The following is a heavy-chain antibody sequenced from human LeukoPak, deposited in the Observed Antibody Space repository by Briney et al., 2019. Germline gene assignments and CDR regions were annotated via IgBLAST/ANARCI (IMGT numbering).Heavy chain of an antibody. CDR1: GFTFSSYQ. CDR2: ISASGDTI. Sequence: PGGSLRLSCAASGFTFSSYQMNWVRQAPGKGLGWVSYISASGDTIFYADSVKGRFTISRDNAKNSLYLQMNSLRAEDTAVYYCAGYTDYWGQGTLVTVSS. V-gene: IGHV3-48*03. CDR3: AGYTDY. D-gene: IGHD3-16*02. J-gene: IGHJ4*02.